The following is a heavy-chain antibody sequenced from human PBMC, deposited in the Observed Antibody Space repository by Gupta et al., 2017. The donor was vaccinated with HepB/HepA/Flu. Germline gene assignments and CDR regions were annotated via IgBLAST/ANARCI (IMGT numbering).Heavy chain of an antibody. Sequence: QLQLQESGPGLVKPSETLSLTCSVSGGSISNNNYYWDWIRQPPGKVLEWLGSISHDGTTDYNPSLKSRVTISADTSKNQVSLKVTSVSAADTAGYYCARRETFDSFDSWGQGILVTVSS. J-gene: IGHJ4*02. CDR2: ISHDGTT. CDR3: ARRETFDSFDS. CDR1: GGSISNNNYY. V-gene: IGHV4-39*01.